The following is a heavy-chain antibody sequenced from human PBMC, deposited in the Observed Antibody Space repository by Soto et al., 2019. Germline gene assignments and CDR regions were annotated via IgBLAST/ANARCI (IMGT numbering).Heavy chain of an antibody. Sequence: EVQLLESGGGLVQPGGSLRLSCAASGFTFSSYAMSWVRQAPGKGLEWVSAISGSGGSTYYADSVKGRFTISRDNSKNTLYLQMNSLGAEDTAVYYCTKRPRYYSMGGFDYWGQGTLVTVSS. J-gene: IGHJ4*02. V-gene: IGHV3-23*01. CDR1: GFTFSSYA. D-gene: IGHD2-2*01. CDR2: ISGSGGST. CDR3: TKRPRYYSMGGFDY.